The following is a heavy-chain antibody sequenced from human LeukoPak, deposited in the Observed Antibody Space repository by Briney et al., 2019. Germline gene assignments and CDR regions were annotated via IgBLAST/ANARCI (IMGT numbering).Heavy chain of an antibody. CDR2: IIPIFGTA. D-gene: IGHD1-7*01. Sequence: SVKVSCKASGGTFSSYAISWVRQAPGQGLEWMGGIIPIFGTANYAQKFQGRVTITTDESTSTAYMELSSLRSEDTAVYYCARDNYAGANWFDPRGQGTLVTVSS. V-gene: IGHV1-69*05. CDR3: ARDNYAGANWFDP. CDR1: GGTFSSYA. J-gene: IGHJ5*02.